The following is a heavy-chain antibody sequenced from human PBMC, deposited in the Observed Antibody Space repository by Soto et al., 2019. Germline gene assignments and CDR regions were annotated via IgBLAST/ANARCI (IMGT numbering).Heavy chain of an antibody. Sequence: TLYLTCAVFGCSISSGSFSWRWIRQPLVKGLEWIEYIYHSGSTYYNPSLKSRVTISVDRSKNQFSLKLSSVTAADTAVYYCARETSSWWDNSYYFDYWGQG. V-gene: IGHV4-30-2*01. J-gene: IGHJ4*02. D-gene: IGHD6-13*01. CDR1: GCSISSGSFS. CDR3: ARETSSWWDNSYYFDY. CDR2: IYHSGST.